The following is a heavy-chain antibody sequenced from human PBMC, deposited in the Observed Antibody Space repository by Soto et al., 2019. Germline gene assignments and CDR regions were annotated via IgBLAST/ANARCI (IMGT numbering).Heavy chain of an antibody. J-gene: IGHJ4*02. D-gene: IGHD2-2*01. Sequence: PGGSPRLSCAASGFTFSSYAMSWVRQAPGKGLEWVSAISGSGGSTYYADSVKGRFTISRDNSKNTLYLQMNSLRAEDTAVYYCAKMPSKGVPGRPDDYWGQGTLVTVSS. V-gene: IGHV3-23*01. CDR3: AKMPSKGVPGRPDDY. CDR2: ISGSGGST. CDR1: GFTFSSYA.